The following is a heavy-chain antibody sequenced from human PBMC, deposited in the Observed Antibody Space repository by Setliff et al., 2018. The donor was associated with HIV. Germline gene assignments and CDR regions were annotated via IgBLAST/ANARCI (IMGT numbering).Heavy chain of an antibody. CDR1: GYTFTSYY. Sequence: AASVKVSCKASGYTFTSYYMHWVRQAPGQGLEWMGIINPSGGSTSYAQKFQGRVTMTRDTSTSTVYMELSSLRSEDTAVYYCARDGPALDIVVVPAASVLGYYYDYMDVWGKGTTVTVSS. D-gene: IGHD2-2*03. CDR2: INPSGGST. V-gene: IGHV1-46*01. J-gene: IGHJ6*03. CDR3: ARDGPALDIVVVPAASVLGYYYDYMDV.